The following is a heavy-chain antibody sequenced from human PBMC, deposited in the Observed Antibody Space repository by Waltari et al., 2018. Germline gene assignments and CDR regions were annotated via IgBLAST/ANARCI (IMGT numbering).Heavy chain of an antibody. CDR3: ARGAGYIRDWYFDL. CDR1: GGSISSSSYY. V-gene: IGHV4-39*07. D-gene: IGHD3-9*01. Sequence: QLQLQESGPGLVKPSETLSLTCTVSGGSISSSSYYWGWIRQPPGKGLEWSWSIYYSGSTYHNPSLKSRVTISVDTSKNQFSLKLSSVTAADTAVYYCARGAGYIRDWYFDLWGRGTLVTVSS. CDR2: IYYSGST. J-gene: IGHJ2*01.